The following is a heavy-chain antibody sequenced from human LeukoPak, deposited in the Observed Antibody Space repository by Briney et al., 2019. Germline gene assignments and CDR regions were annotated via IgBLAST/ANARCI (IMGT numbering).Heavy chain of an antibody. D-gene: IGHD2-2*01. J-gene: IGHJ4*02. V-gene: IGHV3-11*04. CDR3: ARRGYCSSTSCYLVDY. CDR2: VSSSGSTI. Sequence: GSLRLSCAASGFTFSDYYMSWIRQAPGKGLEWVSYVSSSGSTIYYADSVKGRFTISRDNAKNSLYLQMNSLRAEDTAVYYCARRGYCSSTSCYLVDYWGQGTLVTVSS. CDR1: GFTFSDYY.